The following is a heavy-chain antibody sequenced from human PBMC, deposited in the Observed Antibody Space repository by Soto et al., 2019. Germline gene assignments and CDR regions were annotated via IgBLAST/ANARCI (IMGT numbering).Heavy chain of an antibody. V-gene: IGHV3-30*03. CDR1: GFTFSSYG. CDR3: ATHYSSGWYPV. CDR2: ISYDGSNK. J-gene: IGHJ4*02. D-gene: IGHD6-19*01. Sequence: PGGSLRLSCAASGFTFSSYGMHWVRQAPGKGLEWVAVISYDGSNKYYADSVKGRFTISRDNSKNTLYLQMNSLRAEDTAVYYCATHYSSGWYPVWGQGTLVTVSS.